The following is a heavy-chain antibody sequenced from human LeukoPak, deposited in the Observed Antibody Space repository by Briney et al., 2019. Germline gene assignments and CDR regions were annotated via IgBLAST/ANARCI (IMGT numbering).Heavy chain of an antibody. CDR1: SVGSNY. CDR2: IYYSGST. Sequence: SVGSNYMSWVRQPPGKGLEWIGSIYYSGSTYYNPSLKSRVTISVDTSKSQFSLKLSSVTAADTAVYYCARLVYYDSSGYYSQYYFDYWGQGTLVTVSS. CDR3: ARLVYYDSSGYYSQYYFDY. J-gene: IGHJ4*02. D-gene: IGHD3-22*01. V-gene: IGHV4-39*01.